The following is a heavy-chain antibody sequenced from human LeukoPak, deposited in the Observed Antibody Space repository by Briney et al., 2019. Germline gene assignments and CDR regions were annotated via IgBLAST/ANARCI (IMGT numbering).Heavy chain of an antibody. CDR1: GYSISSGYY. CDR2: IYHSGST. Sequence: SETLSLTCTVSGYSISSGYYWGWIRQPPGKGLEWIGSIYHSGSTYYNPSLKSRVTISVDTSKNQFSLKLSSVTAADTAVYYCARCHYDFWSGTTYYFDYWGQGTLVTVSS. CDR3: ARCHYDFWSGTTYYFDY. J-gene: IGHJ4*02. V-gene: IGHV4-38-2*02. D-gene: IGHD3-3*01.